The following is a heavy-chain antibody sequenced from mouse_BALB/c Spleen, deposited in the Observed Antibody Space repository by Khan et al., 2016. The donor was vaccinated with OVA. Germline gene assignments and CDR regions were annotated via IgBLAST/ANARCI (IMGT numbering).Heavy chain of an antibody. V-gene: IGHV1S41*01. Sequence: DLVKPGASVKLSCKASGYTFTSYWINWINQRPGQGLEWVGHIGPGSGNTYYNEMFNGKATLTVETSSSTAYIPLSSLSSEDSAVYFCARSNYYGSGLYAMDYWGQGTSVTVSS. J-gene: IGHJ4*01. D-gene: IGHD1-1*01. CDR1: GYTFTSYW. CDR2: IGPGSGNT. CDR3: ARSNYYGSGLYAMDY.